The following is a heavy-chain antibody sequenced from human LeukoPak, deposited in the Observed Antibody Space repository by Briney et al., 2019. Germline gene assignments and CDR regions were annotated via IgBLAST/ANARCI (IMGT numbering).Heavy chain of an antibody. CDR3: ARDLSIVTYYDFWSGYAGFDY. CDR2: IKQDGSEK. J-gene: IGHJ4*02. Sequence: PGVSLRLSCAASGFTFSSYWMSWVRQAPGKGLEWVANIKQDGSEKYYVASVKGRFTISRDNAKNSLYLQMNSLRAEDTAVYYCARDLSIVTYYDFWSGYAGFDYWGQGTLVTVSS. CDR1: GFTFSSYW. D-gene: IGHD3-3*01. V-gene: IGHV3-7*01.